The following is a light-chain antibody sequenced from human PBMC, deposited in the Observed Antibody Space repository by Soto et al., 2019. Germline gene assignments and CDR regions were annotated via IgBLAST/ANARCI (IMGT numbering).Light chain of an antibody. CDR3: QQCGGSPLFS. V-gene: IGKV3-20*01. CDR1: QSVTSSC. CDR2: TTS. Sequence: EIVMTQSPATLSVSPGARATLSCTASQSVTSSCLAWYQRKPGQAPRLLIHTTSIRATDIPDRFSGSGSGTDFTLTISRLEPEDSAVYYCQQCGGSPLFSFGPGTKVDIK. J-gene: IGKJ3*01.